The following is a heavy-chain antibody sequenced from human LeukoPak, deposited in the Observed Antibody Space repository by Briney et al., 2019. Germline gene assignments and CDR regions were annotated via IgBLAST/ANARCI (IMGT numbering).Heavy chain of an antibody. Sequence: SVTVSCKASGGTFSTYAISWVRQAPGQGLEWMGGIIPIFGTANYAQKFQGRVTITADESTSTAYMELSSLRSEDTAVYYCARAAYSSSYAAGYWGQGTLVTVSS. CDR3: ARAAYSSSYAAGY. CDR1: GGTFSTYA. D-gene: IGHD6-6*01. J-gene: IGHJ4*02. V-gene: IGHV1-69*01. CDR2: IIPIFGTA.